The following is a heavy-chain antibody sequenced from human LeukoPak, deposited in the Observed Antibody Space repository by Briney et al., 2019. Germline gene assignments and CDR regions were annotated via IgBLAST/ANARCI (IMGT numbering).Heavy chain of an antibody. CDR3: ARDAYYYDSSGYYPDDAFDI. CDR2: IYYSGST. Sequence: SETLSLTCTVSGGSISSSSNYWGWIRQPPGKGLEWIGSIYYSGSTYYNPSLKSRVTISVDTSKNQFSLKLSSVTAADTAVYYCARDAYYYDSSGYYPDDAFDIWGQGTMVTVSS. J-gene: IGHJ3*02. CDR1: GGSISSSSNY. V-gene: IGHV4-39*07. D-gene: IGHD3-22*01.